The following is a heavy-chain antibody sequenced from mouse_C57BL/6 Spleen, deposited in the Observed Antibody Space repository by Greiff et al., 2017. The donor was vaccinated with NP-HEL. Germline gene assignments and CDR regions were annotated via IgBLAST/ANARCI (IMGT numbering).Heavy chain of an antibody. CDR3: ARGGAAQATPFAY. J-gene: IGHJ3*01. V-gene: IGHV5-16*01. CDR1: GFTFSDYY. Sequence: EVKVVESEGGLVQPGSSMKLSCTASGFTFSDYYMAWVRQVPEKGLEWVANINYDGSSTYYLDSLKSRFIISRDNAKNILYLQMSSLKSEDTATYYCARGGAAQATPFAYWGQGTLVTVSA. D-gene: IGHD3-2*02. CDR2: INYDGSST.